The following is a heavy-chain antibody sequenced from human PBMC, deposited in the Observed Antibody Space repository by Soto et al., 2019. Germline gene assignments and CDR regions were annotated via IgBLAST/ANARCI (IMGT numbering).Heavy chain of an antibody. Sequence: SETLSLTCAVYGGSFSGYYWTWIRQPPGTGLEWIGEINHSGSTNYNPSLESRVIVSVDKSKNQFSLKLTSVTAADTAVYYCARARATIVAAAIFDCWGQGTRVTVAS. CDR3: ARARATIVAAAIFDC. CDR2: INHSGST. V-gene: IGHV4-34*01. J-gene: IGHJ4*02. D-gene: IGHD1-26*01. CDR1: GGSFSGYY.